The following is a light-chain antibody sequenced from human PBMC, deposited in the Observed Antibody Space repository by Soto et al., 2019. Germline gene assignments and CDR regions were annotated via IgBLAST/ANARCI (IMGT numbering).Light chain of an antibody. CDR2: GSS. CDR3: QQYNNWPPIT. Sequence: EIVMTQSPATLSVSPGERATLSCRASQRVSSNLAWYQQKPGQAPRLLIDGSSTRATGIPARFSGSGSGTEVTLTISSLQSEDLALYYCQQYNNWPPITFGQGTRLEIK. CDR1: QRVSSN. V-gene: IGKV3-15*01. J-gene: IGKJ5*01.